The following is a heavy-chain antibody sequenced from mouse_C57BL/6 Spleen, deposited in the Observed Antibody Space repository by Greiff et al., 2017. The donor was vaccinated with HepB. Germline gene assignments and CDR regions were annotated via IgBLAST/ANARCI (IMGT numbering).Heavy chain of an antibody. Sequence: QVQLQQSGAELVKPGASVKMSCKASGYTFTSYWITWVKQRPGQGLEWIGDIYPGSGSTNYNEKFKSKATLTVDTSSSTAYMQLSSLTSEDSAVYDCAREEVDGYSFAYWGQGTLGTVSA. J-gene: IGHJ3*01. CDR1: GYTFTSYW. CDR3: AREEVDGYSFAY. D-gene: IGHD2-3*01. CDR2: IYPGSGST. V-gene: IGHV1-55*01.